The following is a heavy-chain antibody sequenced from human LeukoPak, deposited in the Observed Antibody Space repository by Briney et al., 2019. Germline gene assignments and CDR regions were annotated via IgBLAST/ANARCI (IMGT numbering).Heavy chain of an antibody. V-gene: IGHV3-23*01. CDR2: SSGSGGAT. CDR3: AKDLGGSGDFWSGYYDYYYSGMDV. J-gene: IGHJ6*02. D-gene: IGHD3-3*01. CDR1: GFTFSSYA. Sequence: GGSLRLSCAVSGFTFSSYAMSWVRQAPGEGLDWVSTSSGSGGATYYADSVKGRFTISRDNSKNTLYLQMNSLRVEDTAVYYCAKDLGGSGDFWSGYYDYYYSGMDVWGQGTTVTVSS.